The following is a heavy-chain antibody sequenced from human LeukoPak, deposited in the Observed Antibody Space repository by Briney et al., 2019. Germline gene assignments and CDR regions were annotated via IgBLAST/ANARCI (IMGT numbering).Heavy chain of an antibody. CDR3: ARDRLRYNWNFYYYYGMDV. CDR1: GYTFTSYG. CDR2: ISAYNGNT. J-gene: IGHJ6*02. Sequence: GASVNVSCKASGYTFTSYGISWVRQAPGQGLEWMGWISAYNGNTNYAQKLQGRVTMTTDTSTSTAYMELRSLRSDDTAVYYCARDRLRYNWNFYYYYGMDVWGQGTTVTVSS. V-gene: IGHV1-18*01. D-gene: IGHD1-7*01.